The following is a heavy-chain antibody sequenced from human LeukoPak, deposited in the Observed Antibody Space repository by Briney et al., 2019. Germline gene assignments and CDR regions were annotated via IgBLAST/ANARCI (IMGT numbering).Heavy chain of an antibody. Sequence: SETLSLTCTVSGGSISSYYWSWIRQPPGKGLEWIGYIYYSGSTNHNPSLKSRVTISVDTSKNQFSLKLSSVTAADTAVYYCARDGGRYCSSGSCLQYFDYWGQGTLVTVSS. J-gene: IGHJ4*02. V-gene: IGHV4-59*01. CDR2: IYYSGST. D-gene: IGHD2-15*01. CDR1: GGSISSYY. CDR3: ARDGGRYCSSGSCLQYFDY.